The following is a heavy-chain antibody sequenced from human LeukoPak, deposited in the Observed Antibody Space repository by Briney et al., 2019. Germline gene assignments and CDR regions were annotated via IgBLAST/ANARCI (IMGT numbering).Heavy chain of an antibody. D-gene: IGHD4-17*01. CDR1: GFTFSSYS. CDR2: IYSGGST. CDR3: ARDGYGDYPEGSDY. J-gene: IGHJ4*02. V-gene: IGHV3-66*01. Sequence: GGSLRLSCAASGFTFSSYSMNWVRQAPGKGLEWVSVIYSGGSTYYADSVKGRFTISRDNSKNTLYLQMNSLRAEDTAVYYCARDGYGDYPEGSDYWGQGTLVTVSS.